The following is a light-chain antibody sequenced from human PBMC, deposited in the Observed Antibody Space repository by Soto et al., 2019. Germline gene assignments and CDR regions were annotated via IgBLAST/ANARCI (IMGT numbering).Light chain of an antibody. Sequence: AIQLTQSPSSLSASVGDRVTITCRASQGISSALAWYQQKPGKAPNLLIYDASSLESGVTSRFSGSGSGTDFTLAISSLQPEDFATYYCQQFNSYPLTFGGGTRVGIK. V-gene: IGKV1-13*02. J-gene: IGKJ4*01. CDR1: QGISSA. CDR3: QQFNSYPLT. CDR2: DAS.